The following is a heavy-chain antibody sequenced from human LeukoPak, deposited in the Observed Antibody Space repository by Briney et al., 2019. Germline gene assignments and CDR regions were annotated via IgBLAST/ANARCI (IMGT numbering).Heavy chain of an antibody. V-gene: IGHV3-11*04. CDR3: ARSADSSGYNAFDI. Sequence: GGSLRLSCAASGFTFSDYYMSWIRQAPGKGLEWVLYISSSGSTIYYADSVKGRFTISRDNAKNSLYLQMNSLRAEDTAVYYCARSADSSGYNAFDIWGQGTMVTVSS. D-gene: IGHD3-22*01. J-gene: IGHJ3*02. CDR2: ISSSGSTI. CDR1: GFTFSDYY.